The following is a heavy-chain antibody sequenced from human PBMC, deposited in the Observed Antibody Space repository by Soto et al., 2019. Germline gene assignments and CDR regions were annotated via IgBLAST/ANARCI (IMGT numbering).Heavy chain of an antibody. CDR1: GGSISSSSFH. V-gene: IGHV4-39*01. CDR2: IHYSGST. CDR3: ARNERAAGTDWWLDT. Sequence: QLQLQESGPGLVKPSETLSLTCTVSGGSISSSSFHWGWVRQPPGKGLGWIGSIHYSGSTYYSPSLKSRVTISVDTSKNQFSLKLSSVTAADTAVYYCARNERAAGTDWWLDTWGQGTLVTVSS. J-gene: IGHJ5*02. D-gene: IGHD6-13*01.